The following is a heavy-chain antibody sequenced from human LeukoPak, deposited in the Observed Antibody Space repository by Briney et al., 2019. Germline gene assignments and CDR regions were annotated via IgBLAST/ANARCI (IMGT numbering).Heavy chain of an antibody. D-gene: IGHD3-10*01. CDR2: IYYSGST. Sequence: SETLSLTCTVSGGSISSYYWSWIRQPPGKGLEWIGYIYYSGSTNYNPSLKSRVTISVDTSKNQFSLKLSSVTAADTAVYYCARGQYYYGSGSQRFDYWGQGTLVTVSS. J-gene: IGHJ4*02. CDR3: ARGQYYYGSGSQRFDY. V-gene: IGHV4-59*12. CDR1: GGSISSYY.